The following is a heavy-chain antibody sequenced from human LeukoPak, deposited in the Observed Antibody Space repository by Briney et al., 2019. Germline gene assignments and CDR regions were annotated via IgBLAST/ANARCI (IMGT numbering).Heavy chain of an antibody. J-gene: IGHJ6*04. D-gene: IGHD2-8*01. V-gene: IGHV4-4*07. Sequence: SETLSLTCTVSGGSTSNYYWSWIGQPAGKGLEWIGRIYTSGSTNYNPSLKSRVTISVDKSKNQFSLKLSSVTAADTAVYYCARVDCTNGVCPAIVWGKGTTVTVSS. CDR1: GGSTSNYY. CDR3: ARVDCTNGVCPAIV. CDR2: IYTSGST.